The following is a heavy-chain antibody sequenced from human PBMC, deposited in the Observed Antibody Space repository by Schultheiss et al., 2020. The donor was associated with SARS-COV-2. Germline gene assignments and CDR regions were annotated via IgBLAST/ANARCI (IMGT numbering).Heavy chain of an antibody. CDR3: ARGVSPDY. V-gene: IGHV4-59*01. D-gene: IGHD6-13*01. Sequence: SETLSLTCTVSGGSISSYYWSWIRQPPGKGLEWIGYIYYSGSTNYNPSLKSRVTISVDTSKNQFSLKLSSVTAADTAVYYCARGVSPDYWGQGTLVTVAS. CDR1: GGSISSYY. CDR2: IYYSGST. J-gene: IGHJ4*02.